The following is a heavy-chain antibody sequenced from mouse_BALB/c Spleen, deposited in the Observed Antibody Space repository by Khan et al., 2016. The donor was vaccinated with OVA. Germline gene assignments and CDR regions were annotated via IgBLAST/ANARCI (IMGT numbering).Heavy chain of an antibody. CDR2: INPSNGDT. CDR3: TRSGYGSFAY. Sequence: VQLQQSGAELVKPGASVRLSCKASGYTFTSYYLYWVKQRPGQGLEWFGDINPSNGDTNFNEKFKSKATLTVDKSSSTAYIHLNSLTSEDSAVYYCTRSGYGSFAYWGQGTLVTVSA. J-gene: IGHJ3*01. V-gene: IGHV1-53*01. D-gene: IGHD2-2*01. CDR1: GYTFTSYY.